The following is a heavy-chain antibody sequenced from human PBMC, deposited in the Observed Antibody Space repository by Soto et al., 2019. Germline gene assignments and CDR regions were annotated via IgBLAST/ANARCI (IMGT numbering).Heavy chain of an antibody. CDR2: IYYSGSA. V-gene: IGHV4-59*01. Sequence: PSEPLSLAWTSTDAYISIYYRSWIRHPPGKGLEWIGYIYYSGSANYHPSLKSRVTISVDTSKNQFSLKLSSVTAADTAVYYCARGGDYTPQRDWFDSWGQGTLVPVS. CDR3: ARGGDYTPQRDWFDS. J-gene: IGHJ5*01. CDR1: DAYISIYY. D-gene: IGHD4-17*01.